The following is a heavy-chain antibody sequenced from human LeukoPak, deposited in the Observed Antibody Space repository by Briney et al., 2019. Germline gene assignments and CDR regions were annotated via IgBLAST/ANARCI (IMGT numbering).Heavy chain of an antibody. J-gene: IGHJ4*02. D-gene: IGHD5-18*01. Sequence: PSETLSLTCTVSGGSISSRSYYWGWIRRPPGKGLEWIGSIYYSGSTYYNPSLKSRVTISVDTSKNQFSLKLSSVTAADTAVYYCARHARYSYGYQDYWGQGTLLTVSS. V-gene: IGHV4-39*01. CDR2: IYYSGST. CDR3: ARHARYSYGYQDY. CDR1: GGSISSRSYY.